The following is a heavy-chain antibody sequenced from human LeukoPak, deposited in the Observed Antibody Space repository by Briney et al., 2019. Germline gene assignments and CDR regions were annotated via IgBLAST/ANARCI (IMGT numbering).Heavy chain of an antibody. CDR1: GDSITDYY. J-gene: IGHJ4*02. CDR3: ARVLSGSGSLYYFDY. CDR2: IHSSGSS. Sequence: PSGTLSLICTVSGDSITDYYWSWIRQPPGKGLEWIGYIHSSGSSYYNPSLKSRVTISLDTSENQFSLRLSSVTAADTAVYYCARVLSGSGSLYYFDYWGRGTLVTVSS. V-gene: IGHV4-30-4*08. D-gene: IGHD3-10*01.